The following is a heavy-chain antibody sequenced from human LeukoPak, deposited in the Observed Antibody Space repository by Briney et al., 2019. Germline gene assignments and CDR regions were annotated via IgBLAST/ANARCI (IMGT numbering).Heavy chain of an antibody. D-gene: IGHD3-22*01. J-gene: IGHJ6*02. CDR3: ARSIGYYYTMDV. V-gene: IGHV3-11*01. CDR2: ISGRGRDL. CDR1: GFSFSDYY. Sequence: GGSLRLSCVACGFSFSDYYMSWIRQAPGGGLEGMSYISGRGRDLYYADSVKGQFPISRDTANNSLYLQINSLRAEDTAVYYRARSIGYYYTMDVWGQGTTVTVSS.